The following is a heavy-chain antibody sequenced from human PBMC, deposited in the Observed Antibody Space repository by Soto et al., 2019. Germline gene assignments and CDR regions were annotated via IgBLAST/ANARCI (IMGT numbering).Heavy chain of an antibody. V-gene: IGHV3-48*03. D-gene: IGHD2-8*02. CDR2: ISSRDNTI. Sequence: QTGGSLRLSCAASGFSFSSFEMNWVRQAPGKGLECISYISSRDNTIYYADSVKGRFTVSRDNAKNSLFLQMNSLRAEDTAVYYCVRWAPGTGADYWGQGTLVTVSS. CDR1: GFSFSSFE. CDR3: VRWAPGTGADY. J-gene: IGHJ4*02.